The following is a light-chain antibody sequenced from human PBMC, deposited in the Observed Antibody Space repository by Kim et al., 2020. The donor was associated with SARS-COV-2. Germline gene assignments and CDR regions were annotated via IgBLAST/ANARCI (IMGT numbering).Light chain of an antibody. J-gene: IGLJ1*01. CDR3: QAWDSSTAI. V-gene: IGLV3-1*01. CDR2: QDS. Sequence: YELTQPPSVSVSPGQTASITCSGDKLGDKYACWYQQKPGQSPVLVIYQDSKRPSGIPERFSGSNSGNTATLTISGTQAMDEADYYCQAWDSSTAIFGTGTQVTVL. CDR1: KLGDKY.